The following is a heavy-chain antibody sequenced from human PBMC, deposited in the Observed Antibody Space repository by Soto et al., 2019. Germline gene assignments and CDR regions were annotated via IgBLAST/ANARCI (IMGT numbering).Heavy chain of an antibody. CDR1: GYTFTGYY. Sequence: ASVKVSCKASGYTFTGYYMHWVRQAPGXGLEWMGWINPNSGGTNYAQKFQGWVTMTRDTSISTAYMELSRLRSDDTAVYYCARERLRFLEWFRSDYGMDVWGQGTTVTVSS. D-gene: IGHD3-3*01. V-gene: IGHV1-2*04. J-gene: IGHJ6*02. CDR2: INPNSGGT. CDR3: ARERLRFLEWFRSDYGMDV.